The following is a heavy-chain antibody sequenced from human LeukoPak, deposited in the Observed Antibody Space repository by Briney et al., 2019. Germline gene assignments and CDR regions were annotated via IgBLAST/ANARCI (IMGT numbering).Heavy chain of an antibody. CDR2: MYTSGST. CDR3: ACLTTADAFDI. D-gene: IGHD3-22*01. J-gene: IGHJ3*02. CDR1: GGLISSGSYY. Sequence: SETLSLTCTVSGGLISSGSYYWSWIRQPAGKGLEWIGRMYTSGSTNYNPSLTSRVTVSVDTSETQFSLKLSSVTAADTAVYYCACLTTADAFDIWGQGTMVTVSS. V-gene: IGHV4-61*02.